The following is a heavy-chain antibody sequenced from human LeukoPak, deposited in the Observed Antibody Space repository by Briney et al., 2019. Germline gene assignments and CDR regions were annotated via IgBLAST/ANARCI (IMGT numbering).Heavy chain of an antibody. CDR2: VDPEDGET. D-gene: IGHD2/OR15-2a*01. J-gene: IGHJ5*02. Sequence: ASVKDSCKVSGYTFTDYYMHWVQQAPGKWLEWMGLVDPEDGETIYAEKFQGRVTITADTSTDTAYMELSSLRSEDTAVYYCATGGTIVTDPWGQGTLVTVSS. CDR3: ATGGTIVTDP. V-gene: IGHV1-69-2*01. CDR1: GYTFTDYY.